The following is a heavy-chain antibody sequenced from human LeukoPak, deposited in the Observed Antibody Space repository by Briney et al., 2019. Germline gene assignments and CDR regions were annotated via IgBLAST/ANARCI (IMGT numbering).Heavy chain of an antibody. V-gene: IGHV3-21*01. D-gene: IGHD3-10*01. CDR3: ASRRFGGGVWFDP. Sequence: PGGSLRLSCAASGFTFSSYSMNWVRQAPGKGLEWVSSISSSSSYIYYADSVKGRFTISRDNAKNSLYLQMNSLRAEDTAVYYCASRRFGGGVWFDPWGQGTLVTVSS. CDR2: ISSSSSYI. CDR1: GFTFSSYS. J-gene: IGHJ5*02.